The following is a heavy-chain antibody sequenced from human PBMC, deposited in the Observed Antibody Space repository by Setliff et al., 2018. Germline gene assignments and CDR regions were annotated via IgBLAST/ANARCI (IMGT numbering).Heavy chain of an antibody. V-gene: IGHV3-7*03. CDR1: GVTVNKPW. D-gene: IGHD3-10*01. J-gene: IGHJ4*02. Sequence: PGGSLRLSCAGSGVTVNKPWMSWVRQAPGKGLEWVALTNPDGDEIHYVDSVKGRFTISRDNAKNSLFLQISSLRAEDTALYYCALGYYSQYRSYFDDWGPGTQVTVSS. CDR2: TNPDGDEI. CDR3: ALGYYSQYRSYFDD.